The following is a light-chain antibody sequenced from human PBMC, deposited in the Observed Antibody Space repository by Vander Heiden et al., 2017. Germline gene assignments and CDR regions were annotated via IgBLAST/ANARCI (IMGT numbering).Light chain of an antibody. J-gene: IGKJ1*01. CDR2: DES. V-gene: IGKV1-33*01. CDR1: QDISNY. CDR3: QQYDDLPT. Sequence: DIQMTQSPSSLSASVGDRVTITCQASQDISNYFNWYQQKPGKAPKLLIYDESSLETGVPSRFSGSGSGTDFTFPISSLQPEDVATYYGQQYDDLPTFGQGTKVEIK.